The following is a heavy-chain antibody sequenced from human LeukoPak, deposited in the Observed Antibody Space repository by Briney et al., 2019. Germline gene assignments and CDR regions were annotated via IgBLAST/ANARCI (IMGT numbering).Heavy chain of an antibody. D-gene: IGHD4-17*01. CDR2: IYYSGST. Sequence: SETLSPTCTVSGGSISSGGYYWSWIRQHPGKGLEWIGYIYYSGSTYYNPSLKSRVTISVDTSKNQFSLKLSSVTAADTAVYYCARGVGDPEGYYYYGMDVWGQGTTVTVSS. J-gene: IGHJ6*02. CDR1: GGSISSGGYY. V-gene: IGHV4-31*03. CDR3: ARGVGDPEGYYYYGMDV.